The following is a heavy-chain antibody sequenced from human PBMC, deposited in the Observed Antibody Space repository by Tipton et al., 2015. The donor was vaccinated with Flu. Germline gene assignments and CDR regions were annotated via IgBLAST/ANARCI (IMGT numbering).Heavy chain of an antibody. CDR3: VRAIAAAASY. V-gene: IGHV3-23*01. CDR2: ISGSGGST. CDR1: GFTFSSDA. Sequence: SLRLSCTDSGFTFSSDAMTWVRQAPGKGLEWVSTISGSGGSTYYADSVKGRFTISRDNSENTLYLQMNSLRAEDTAVYYCVRAIAAAASYWGQGTLITVSS. J-gene: IGHJ4*02. D-gene: IGHD6-13*01.